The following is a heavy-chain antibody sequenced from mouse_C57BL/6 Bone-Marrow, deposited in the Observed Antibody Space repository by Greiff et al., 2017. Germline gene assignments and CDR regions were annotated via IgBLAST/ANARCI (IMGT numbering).Heavy chain of an antibody. D-gene: IGHD1-1*01. CDR1: GFTFSSYA. J-gene: IGHJ1*03. CDR3: ARDKSYGSSYWYFDV. CDR2: ISDGGSYT. Sequence: EVKLMESGGGLVKPGGSLKLSCAASGFTFSSYAMSWVRQTPEKRLEWVATISDGGSYTYYPDNVKGRFTISRDNAKNNLYLQMSHLKSEDTAMYYCARDKSYGSSYWYFDVGGTGTTVTVSS. V-gene: IGHV5-4*01.